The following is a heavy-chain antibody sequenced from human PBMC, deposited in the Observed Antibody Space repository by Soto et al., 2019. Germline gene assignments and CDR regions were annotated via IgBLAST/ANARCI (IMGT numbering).Heavy chain of an antibody. J-gene: IGHJ6*03. CDR1: GYSFTSYS. V-gene: IGHV5-51*01. CDR2: IYPGDSDT. D-gene: IGHD3-3*01. Sequence: PGESLKISCQGSGYSFTSYSSGWVRQMPGEGLEWMGIIYPGDSDTRYSPSFQGQVTISADKSINTAYLQWSSLKASDTAMYYWARSGTYYYHYMDVWGKGTTVTVSS. CDR3: ARSGTYYYHYMDV.